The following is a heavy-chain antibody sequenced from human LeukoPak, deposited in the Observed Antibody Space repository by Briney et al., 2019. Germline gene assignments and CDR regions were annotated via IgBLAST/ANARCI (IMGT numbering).Heavy chain of an antibody. Sequence: PGGSLRLSCAASGITFSAYTMNWVRQAPGKGLEWVSSISGSGSYIFYADSVKGRFTISRDNAKNSLYLQMNSLRAEDTAVYYCARDSGYDILTGYYHDNWFDPWGQGTLVTVSS. V-gene: IGHV3-21*01. CDR3: ARDSGYDILTGYYHDNWFDP. CDR2: ISGSGSYI. D-gene: IGHD3-9*01. J-gene: IGHJ5*02. CDR1: GITFSAYT.